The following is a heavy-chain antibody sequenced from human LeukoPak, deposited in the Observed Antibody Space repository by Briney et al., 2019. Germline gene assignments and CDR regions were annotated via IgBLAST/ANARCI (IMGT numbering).Heavy chain of an antibody. CDR3: AGDWSLLT. CDR1: GFTVSRNY. Sequence: PGGSLRLSCAASGFTVSRNYMSWVRQAPGMGLEWVSTIYIDGRGYYADPVKGRFLISRDNSKNTLHLQMNTLRADDTAVYYCAGDWSLLTWGQGSLVIVSS. J-gene: IGHJ5*02. D-gene: IGHD1-1*01. V-gene: IGHV3-66*01. CDR2: IYIDGRG.